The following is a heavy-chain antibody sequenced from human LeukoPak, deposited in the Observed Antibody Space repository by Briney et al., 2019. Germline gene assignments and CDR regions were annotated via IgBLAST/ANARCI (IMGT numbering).Heavy chain of an antibody. CDR3: ARDLGILTGYGMDV. V-gene: IGHV1-2*02. D-gene: IGHD3-9*01. J-gene: IGHJ6*02. Sequence: ASVKVSCKASGYTFTGYYMHWVRQAPGQGLEWMGWINPNSGGTNYAQKFQGRVTMTRDTSISTAYIELSRLRSDDTAVYYCARDLGILTGYGMDVWGQGTTVTVSS. CDR1: GYTFTGYY. CDR2: INPNSGGT.